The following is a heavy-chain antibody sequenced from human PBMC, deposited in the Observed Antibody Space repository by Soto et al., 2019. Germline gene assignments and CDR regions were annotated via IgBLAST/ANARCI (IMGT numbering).Heavy chain of an antibody. V-gene: IGHV4-59*01. CDR3: ARAPSGIFDY. D-gene: IGHD1-26*01. Sequence: PXXTLSLPFTVSGGSISSYYWRWILQPPGKGLEWIGYIYYSGSTNYNPSLKSRVTISVDTSKNQFSLKLSSVTAADTAVYYCARAPSGIFDYWGQGTLVTVSS. J-gene: IGHJ4*02. CDR1: GGSISSYY. CDR2: IYYSGST.